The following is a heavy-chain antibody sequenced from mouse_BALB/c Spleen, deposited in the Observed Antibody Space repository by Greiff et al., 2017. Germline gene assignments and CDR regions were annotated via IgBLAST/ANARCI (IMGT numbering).Heavy chain of an antibody. Sequence: QVQLQQSGPGLVAPSQSLSITCTVSGFSLTSYDISWIRQPPGKGLEWLGVIWTGGGTNYNSAFMSRLSISKDNSKSQVFLKMNSLQTDDTAIYYCVRERGTWFAYWGQGTLVTVSA. CDR1: GFSLTSYD. CDR2: IWTGGGT. CDR3: VRERGTWFAY. V-gene: IGHV2-9-2*01. J-gene: IGHJ3*01.